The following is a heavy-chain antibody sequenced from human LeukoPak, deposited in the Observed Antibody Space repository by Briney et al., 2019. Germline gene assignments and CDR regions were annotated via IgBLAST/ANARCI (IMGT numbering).Heavy chain of an antibody. CDR2: IKQDGSEK. J-gene: IGHJ4*02. CDR3: ASTPPQLSYYYDSSGPLDW. Sequence: SGGSLRLSCAASGFTFSSYWMSWVRQAPGKGLEWVANIKQDGSEKYYVDSVKGRFTISRDNAKNSLYLQMNSLRAEDTAVYYCASTPPQLSYYYDSSGPLDWWGQGTLVTVSS. D-gene: IGHD3-22*01. CDR1: GFTFSSYW. V-gene: IGHV3-7*01.